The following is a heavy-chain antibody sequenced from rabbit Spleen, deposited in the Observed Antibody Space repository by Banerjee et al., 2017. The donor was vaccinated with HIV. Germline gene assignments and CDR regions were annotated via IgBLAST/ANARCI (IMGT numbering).Heavy chain of an antibody. CDR3: ARENTDSMDWSYDL. Sequence: QEQLEESGGDPVKPEGSLTLTCTASGFSFSSYYYMCWVRQAPGKGLEWIACIYAGSGSTYYASWAKGRFTISKTSSTTVTLQMTSLTAADTATYFCARENTDSMDWSYDLWGPGTLVTVS. J-gene: IGHJ4*01. D-gene: IGHD6-1*01. CDR2: IYAGSGST. V-gene: IGHV1S45*01. CDR1: GFSFSSYYY.